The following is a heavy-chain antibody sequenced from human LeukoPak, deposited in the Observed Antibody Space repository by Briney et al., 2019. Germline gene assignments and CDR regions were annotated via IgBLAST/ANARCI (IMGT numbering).Heavy chain of an antibody. CDR1: GGSISSYY. Sequence: SETLSLTCTVSGGSISSYYWSWIRQPPGKGLEWIGYIYYSGSTNYNPSLKSRVTISVDTSKNQFSLKLSSVTAADTAVYYCARGLIGRGSYDILTGYRFDPWGQGTLVTVSS. CDR3: ARGLIGRGSYDILTGYRFDP. D-gene: IGHD3-9*01. V-gene: IGHV4-59*08. J-gene: IGHJ5*02. CDR2: IYYSGST.